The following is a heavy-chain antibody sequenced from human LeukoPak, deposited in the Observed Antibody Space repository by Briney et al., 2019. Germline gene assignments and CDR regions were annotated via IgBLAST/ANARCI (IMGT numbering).Heavy chain of an antibody. V-gene: IGHV4-39*01. CDR3: ALRYFDRDY. J-gene: IGHJ4*02. CDR1: GGSIDITNY. CDR2: IYYSGST. Sequence: SGTLSLTCAVSGGSIDITNYWSWVRQAPGKGLEWVGSIYYSGSTYYNPSLKSRVTISVDTSKNQFSLKLSSVTAADTAVYYCALRYFDRDYWGQGTLVTVSS. D-gene: IGHD3-9*01.